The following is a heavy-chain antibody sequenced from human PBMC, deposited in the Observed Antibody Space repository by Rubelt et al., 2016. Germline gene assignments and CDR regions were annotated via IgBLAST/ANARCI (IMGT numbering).Heavy chain of an antibody. CDR2: ISYDGSNK. CDR3: ARDARTPLAYCGGDCYSFFDY. D-gene: IGHD2-21*02. J-gene: IGHJ4*02. Sequence: GLEWVAVISYDGSNKYYADSVKGRFTISRDNSKNTLYLQMNSLRAEDTAVYYCARDARTPLAYCGGDCYSFFDYWGQGTLVTVSS. V-gene: IGHV3-30*04.